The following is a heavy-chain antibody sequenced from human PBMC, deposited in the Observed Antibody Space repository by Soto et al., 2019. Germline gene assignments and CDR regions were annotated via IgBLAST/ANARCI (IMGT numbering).Heavy chain of an antibody. CDR3: ARVGGTANIAVRPVTYYYNYPMAE. D-gene: IGHD6-6*01. J-gene: IGHJ6*02. V-gene: IGHV1-3*04. CDR2: INTANGNT. Sequence: ASVKVSCKASGYTFTNYPLHWVRQAPGQRLEWMGWINTANGNTKYSQSFQDRVTITRDTSASTAYIELSSLTSEDTAVYYCARVGGTANIAVRPVTYYYNYPMAEWGLGTTVTVSS. CDR1: GYTFTNYP.